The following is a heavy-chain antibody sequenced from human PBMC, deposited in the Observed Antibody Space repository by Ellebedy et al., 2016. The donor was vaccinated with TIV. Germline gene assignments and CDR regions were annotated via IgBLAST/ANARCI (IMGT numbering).Heavy chain of an antibody. D-gene: IGHD4-23*01. CDR3: ASHKDVLGGD. CDR1: GFTFSSYW. CDR2: IKQDGSAK. Sequence: GESLKISXAASGFTFSSYWMQWVRQAPGKGLEWVANIKQDGSAKYYVDSVKGRFTISRDNAKNSLFLQMNSLRAEDTAVYFCASHKDVLGGDWGQGTLVTVSS. J-gene: IGHJ4*02. V-gene: IGHV3-7*01.